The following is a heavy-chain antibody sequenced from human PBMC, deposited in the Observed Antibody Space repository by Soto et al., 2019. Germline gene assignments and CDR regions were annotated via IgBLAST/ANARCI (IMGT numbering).Heavy chain of an antibody. J-gene: IGHJ4*02. Sequence: GGSLRLSCAASGFTFSSYAMSWVRQAPGKGLEWVSAISGSGVSTYYADSVKGRFAISRDNSKNTLYLQMNSLRAEDTAVYYCAKSPGMYYYDSSGYYHYDYWGQGTLVTVSS. CDR2: ISGSGVST. D-gene: IGHD3-22*01. CDR3: AKSPGMYYYDSSGYYHYDY. V-gene: IGHV3-23*01. CDR1: GFTFSSYA.